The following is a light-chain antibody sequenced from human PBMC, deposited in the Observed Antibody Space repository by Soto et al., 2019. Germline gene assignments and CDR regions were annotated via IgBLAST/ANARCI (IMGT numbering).Light chain of an antibody. J-gene: IGLJ3*02. CDR1: SGSIATNY. CDR3: QSYDSANQV. V-gene: IGLV6-57*04. CDR2: EDH. Sequence: FMLTQPHSVSDSPGKTVTISCTRSSGSIATNYVQWYQQRPGSAPTTVIYEDHQRPAGVPDRFSGSIDSSSNSASLTISGLTTEDEADYYCQSYDSANQVYGGGTKLTVL.